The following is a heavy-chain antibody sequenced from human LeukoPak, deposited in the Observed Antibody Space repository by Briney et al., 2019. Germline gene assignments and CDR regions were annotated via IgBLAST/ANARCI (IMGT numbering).Heavy chain of an antibody. CDR3: ARDITDYGDYGSFDY. CDR2: IWNDGSNK. D-gene: IGHD4-17*01. Sequence: GRSLRLSCAASGFTFSSYGMYWVRQAPGKGLEWVVVIWNDGSNKYYADSVKGRFTISRDNSKNTLYLQMNSLRAEDTAVYYCARDITDYGDYGSFDYWGQGTLVTVSS. J-gene: IGHJ4*02. CDR1: GFTFSSYG. V-gene: IGHV3-33*01.